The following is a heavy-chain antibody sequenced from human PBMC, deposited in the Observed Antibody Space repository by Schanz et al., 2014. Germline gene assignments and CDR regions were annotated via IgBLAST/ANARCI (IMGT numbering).Heavy chain of an antibody. CDR1: GFTLSSYW. V-gene: IGHV3-74*01. Sequence: EVKLFESGGGAVRPGGSLRLSCAASGFTLSSYWMHWVRQVPGKGLEWVSCTNGDGTNAKYADSVKGRFTISRDNAKKTLSLQMISLRAEDTAIYFCARAHGNNWYGKGLDYWGQGTQVTVSS. CDR3: ARAHGNNWYGKGLDY. CDR2: TNGDGTNA. D-gene: IGHD1-1*01. J-gene: IGHJ4*02.